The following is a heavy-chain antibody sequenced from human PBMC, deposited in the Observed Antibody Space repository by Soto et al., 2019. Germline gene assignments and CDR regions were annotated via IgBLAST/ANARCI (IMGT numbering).Heavy chain of an antibody. CDR2: IHHSGTT. CDR3: ARAGDTMVRGVIIMNYYGMDV. D-gene: IGHD3-10*01. J-gene: IGHJ6*02. CDR1: GYSISSGYY. Sequence: PSENLSLTCAVSGYSISSGYYWGWIRQPPGKGLEWIENIHHSGTTYYNPSLKSRVTISIDRSKNQFSLKLISVTAADTAVYYCARAGDTMVRGVIIMNYYGMDVWGQGTTVT. V-gene: IGHV4-38-2*01.